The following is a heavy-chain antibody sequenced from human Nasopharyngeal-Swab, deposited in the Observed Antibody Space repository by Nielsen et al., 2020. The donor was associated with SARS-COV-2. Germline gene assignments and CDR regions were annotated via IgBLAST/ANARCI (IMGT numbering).Heavy chain of an antibody. V-gene: IGHV1-69*13. CDR1: GGTFSSYA. D-gene: IGHD5-18*01. CDR3: ARGYSYGIQYFDY. Sequence: SVKVSCKASGGTFSSYAISWVRQAPGQGLEWMGGIIPIFGTANYAQKFQGRVTITADESTSTAYMELSSLRSEDTAVYYCARGYSYGIQYFDYWGQGTLVTVSS. J-gene: IGHJ4*02. CDR2: IIPIFGTA.